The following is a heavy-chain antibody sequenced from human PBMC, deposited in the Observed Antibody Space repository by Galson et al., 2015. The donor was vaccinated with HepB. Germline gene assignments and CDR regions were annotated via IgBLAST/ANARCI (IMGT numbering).Heavy chain of an antibody. Sequence: SVKVSCKASGGTFSSYAISWVRQAPGQGLEWMGGIIPIFGTANYAQKFQGRVTITADESTSTAYMELSSLRSEDTAVYYCARGSDGGKLSFRYYYGMDVWGQGTTVTVSS. CDR1: GGTFSSYA. V-gene: IGHV1-69*13. CDR2: IIPIFGTA. CDR3: ARGSDGGKLSFRYYYGMDV. D-gene: IGHD4-23*01. J-gene: IGHJ6*02.